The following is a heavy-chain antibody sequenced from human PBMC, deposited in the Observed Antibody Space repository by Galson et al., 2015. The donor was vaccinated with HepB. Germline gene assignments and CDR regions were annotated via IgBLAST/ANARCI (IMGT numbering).Heavy chain of an antibody. CDR1: GYTFTSYA. Sequence: SVKVSCKASGYTFTSYAMHWVRQAPGQRLEWMGWINAGNGNTNYAQKLQGRVTMTTDTSTSTAYMELRSLRSDDTAVYYCARGDYGGYEGYYYYYYMDVWGKGTTVTVSS. CDR3: ARGDYGGYEGYYYYYYMDV. J-gene: IGHJ6*03. D-gene: IGHD4-17*01. CDR2: INAGNGNT. V-gene: IGHV1-3*01.